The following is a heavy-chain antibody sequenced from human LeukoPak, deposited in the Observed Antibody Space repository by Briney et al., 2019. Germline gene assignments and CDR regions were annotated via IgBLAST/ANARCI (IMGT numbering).Heavy chain of an antibody. CDR3: ARCGTRYISDY. CDR1: GGSISSYY. CDR2: IYYSGST. V-gene: IGHV4-59*01. Sequence: SETLSLTCTVSGGSISSYYWSWIRQPPGKGLEWIGYIYYSGSTNYNPSLKSRVTISVDTSKNQFSLKLSSVTAADTAVYYCARCGTRYISDYWGQGTLVTVPS. D-gene: IGHD1-1*01. J-gene: IGHJ4*02.